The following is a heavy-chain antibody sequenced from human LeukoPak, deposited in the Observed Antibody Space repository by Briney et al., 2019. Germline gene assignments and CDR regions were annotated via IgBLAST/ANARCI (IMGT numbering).Heavy chain of an antibody. J-gene: IGHJ4*02. V-gene: IGHV3-9*01. CDR1: GFRFDDYA. CDR2: ISWNSGTL. Sequence: PGGSLRLSCAASGFRFDDYAMHWVRQAPGKGLEWVSGISWNSGTLAYADSVKGRFTISRDNAKNSLYLQMNSLRADDTAVYYCARGDIWFGESTYWGQGTLVTVSS. CDR3: ARGDIWFGESTY. D-gene: IGHD3-10*01.